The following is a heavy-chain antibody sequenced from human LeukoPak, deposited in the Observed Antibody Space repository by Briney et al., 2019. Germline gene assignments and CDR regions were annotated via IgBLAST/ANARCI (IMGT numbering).Heavy chain of an antibody. Sequence: PGGAPETSFHGSGYSFTSNWIGWGRPVPGKGLEWMGIIDFGGPENRHSPSFQGQVTISADKSISTAYLQWSSLKASDTAIYYCVRSRGYSYGYSYYFDYWGQGTLVTVSS. CDR2: IDFGGPEN. CDR3: VRSRGYSYGYSYYFDY. D-gene: IGHD5-18*01. V-gene: IGHV5-51*01. J-gene: IGHJ4*02. CDR1: GYSFTSNW.